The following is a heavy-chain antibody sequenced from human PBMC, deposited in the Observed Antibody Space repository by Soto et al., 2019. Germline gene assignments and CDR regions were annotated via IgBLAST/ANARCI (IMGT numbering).Heavy chain of an antibody. D-gene: IGHD6-6*01. Sequence: ASVKVSCKASGYTFANYGISWVRQAPGQGLECMGWISTYNGNTNYAQKLQGRVTMTTDPSTSTAYMELRSLRSDDTARYYCARRYSSSSCFDPWGQGTLVTVPS. CDR3: ARRYSSSSCFDP. V-gene: IGHV1-18*01. J-gene: IGHJ5*02. CDR2: ISTYNGNT. CDR1: GYTFANYG.